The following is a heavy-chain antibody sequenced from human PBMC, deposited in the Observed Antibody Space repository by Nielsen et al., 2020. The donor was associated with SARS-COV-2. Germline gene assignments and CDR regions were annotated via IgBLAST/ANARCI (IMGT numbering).Heavy chain of an antibody. CDR3: ARGIVVVVAASDWFDP. CDR2: IYYSGST. V-gene: IGHV4-39*01. D-gene: IGHD2-15*01. Sequence: SETLSPTCTVSGGSISSSSYYWGWIRQPPGKGLEWIGSIYYSGSTYYNPSLKSRVTISVDTSKNQFSLKLSSVTAADTAVYYCARGIVVVVAASDWFDPWGQGTLVTVSS. CDR1: GGSISSSSYY. J-gene: IGHJ5*02.